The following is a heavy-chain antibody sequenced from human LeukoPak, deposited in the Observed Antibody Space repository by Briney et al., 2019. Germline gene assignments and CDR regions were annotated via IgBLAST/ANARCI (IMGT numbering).Heavy chain of an antibody. J-gene: IGHJ4*02. V-gene: IGHV3-11*01. CDR3: ARDNKQWLVKRGFDY. Sequence: GGSLRLSCAASGFTFSDYYMSWIRQAPGKGLEWVSYISSSGSTIYYADSVKGRFTISRDNAKNSLYLQMNSLRAEDTAVYYCARDNKQWLVKRGFDYWGQGTLVTVSS. CDR2: ISSSGSTI. CDR1: GFTFSDYY. D-gene: IGHD6-19*01.